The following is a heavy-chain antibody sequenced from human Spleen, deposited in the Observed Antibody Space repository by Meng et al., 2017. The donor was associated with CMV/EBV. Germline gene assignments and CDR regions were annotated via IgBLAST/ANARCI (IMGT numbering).Heavy chain of an antibody. CDR2: INTNTGNP. CDR1: TFTSYA. J-gene: IGHJ4*02. V-gene: IGHV7-4-1*02. Sequence: TFTSYAMNWVRQAPGQGLEWMGWINTNTGNPTYAQGFTGRFVFSLDTSVSTAYLQISSLKAEDTAVYYCARDRDVLLWFGEFRIFDYWGQGTLVTVSS. CDR3: ARDRDVLLWFGEFRIFDY. D-gene: IGHD3-10*01.